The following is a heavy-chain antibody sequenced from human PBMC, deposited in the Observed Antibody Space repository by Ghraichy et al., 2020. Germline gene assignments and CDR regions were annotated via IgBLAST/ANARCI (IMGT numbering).Heavy chain of an antibody. D-gene: IGHD3-22*01. J-gene: IGHJ4*02. Sequence: GGSLRLSCAASGFTFSSYGMHWVRQAPGKGLEWVAVISYDGSNKYYADSVKGRFTISRDNSKNTLYLQMNSLRAEDTAVYYCAKPYYYDSSGYYYVDYWGQGTLVTVSS. V-gene: IGHV3-30*18. CDR3: AKPYYYDSSGYYYVDY. CDR2: ISYDGSNK. CDR1: GFTFSSYG.